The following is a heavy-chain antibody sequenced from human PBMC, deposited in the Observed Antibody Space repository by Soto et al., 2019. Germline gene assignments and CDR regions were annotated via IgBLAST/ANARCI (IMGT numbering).Heavy chain of an antibody. V-gene: IGHV1-18*01. J-gene: IGHJ4*02. Sequence: QVQLVQSXXXVKKPXXSXXVSCKASGYIFNSFGISWVRQAPGQGLEWMGWISAYTGNTKYAQNFQGRVTMTTDTSTSTAYMELRSLRSDDTAVYYCARRWTTGEIDYWGQGTLVTVSS. CDR2: ISAYTGNT. CDR1: GYIFNSFG. D-gene: IGHD4-17*01. CDR3: ARRWTTGEIDY.